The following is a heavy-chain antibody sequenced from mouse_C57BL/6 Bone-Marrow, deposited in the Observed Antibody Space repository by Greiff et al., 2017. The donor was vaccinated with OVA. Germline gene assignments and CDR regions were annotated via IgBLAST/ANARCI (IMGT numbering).Heavy chain of an antibody. CDR3: ARSPPLLLRSLYYFDY. J-gene: IGHJ2*01. CDR2: IYPGNSDT. D-gene: IGHD1-1*01. CDR1: GYTFTSYW. Sequence: VQLQQSGTVLARPGASVKMSCKTSGYTFTSYWMHWVKQRPGQGLEWIGAIYPGNSDTSYNQKFKGKATLTVDKSSSTAYMQLSSLTSEDSAVYYCARSPPLLLRSLYYFDYWGQGTTLTVSS. V-gene: IGHV1-5*01.